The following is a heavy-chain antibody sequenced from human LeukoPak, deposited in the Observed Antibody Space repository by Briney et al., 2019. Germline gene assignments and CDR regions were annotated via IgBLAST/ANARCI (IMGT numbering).Heavy chain of an antibody. J-gene: IGHJ3*02. CDR3: ASYCSITNCYKRAFHI. Sequence: SETVSLTCTVSGGSISSYYWSWIRQPPGKGLEWIGYIYYSGSTNYNPSLKSRVTISVDTSKNQFSVNLSSVTAADTAVYYCASYCSITNCYKRAFHIWGQGTVVTVSS. CDR2: IYYSGST. V-gene: IGHV4-59*08. D-gene: IGHD2-2*02. CDR1: GGSISSYY.